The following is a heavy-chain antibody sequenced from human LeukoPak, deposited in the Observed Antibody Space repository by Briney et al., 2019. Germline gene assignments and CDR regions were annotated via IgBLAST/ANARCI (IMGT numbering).Heavy chain of an antibody. J-gene: IGHJ5*02. D-gene: IGHD1-26*01. V-gene: IGHV3-21*01. Sequence: VGSLRLSCAASGFTFSTSTMNWVRQAPGKGLEWVSSISSSNDYIYYADSVKGRFTISRDNAKNSLYLQMNSLRAEDTAVYYCVRIPTSAGFPNWIDPWGQGTLVTVSS. CDR2: ISSSNDYI. CDR3: VRIPTSAGFPNWIDP. CDR1: GFTFSTST.